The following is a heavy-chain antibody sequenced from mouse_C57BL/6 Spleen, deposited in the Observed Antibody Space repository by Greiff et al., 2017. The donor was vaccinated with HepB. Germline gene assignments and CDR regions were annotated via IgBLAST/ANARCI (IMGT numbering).Heavy chain of an antibody. Sequence: QVQLQQSGAELVKPGASVKISCKASGYAFSSYWMNWVKQRPGKGLEWIGQIYPGDGDTNYNGKFKGKATLTADKSSSTAYMQLSSLTSEDSAVYFCAREGGYSNYGFAYWGQGTLVTVSA. CDR1: GYAFSSYW. CDR2: IYPGDGDT. D-gene: IGHD2-5*01. J-gene: IGHJ3*01. V-gene: IGHV1-80*01. CDR3: AREGGYSNYGFAY.